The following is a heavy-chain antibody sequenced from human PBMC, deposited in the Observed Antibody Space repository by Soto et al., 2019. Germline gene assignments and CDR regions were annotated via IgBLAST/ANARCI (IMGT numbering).Heavy chain of an antibody. J-gene: IGHJ4*02. CDR3: ARGGTSANDY. V-gene: IGHV1-2*02. CDR1: GYTFTGYY. Sequence: QVQLVQSGAEVKKPGASVKVSCKASGYTFTGYYMHWVRQVPGQGLEWMGWINPNSGGTINAQKFQGRLTMTTDTSISTAYMELSRLRSDDTALYYCARGGTSANDYWGQGTQVIVSS. CDR2: INPNSGGT.